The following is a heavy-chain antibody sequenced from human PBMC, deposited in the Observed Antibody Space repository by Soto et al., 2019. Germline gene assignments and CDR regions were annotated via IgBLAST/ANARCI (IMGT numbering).Heavy chain of an antibody. D-gene: IGHD6-19*01. V-gene: IGHV3-30*18. CDR1: GFTFNDYG. CDR2: ISYNGGIQ. CDR3: AKVSWSSGWLVLDY. J-gene: IGHJ4*02. Sequence: GGSLRLSCAASGFTFNDYGMHWVRQAPGKGLEWVAVISYNGGIQYYSDSVKGRFTISRDNSRNTLYLQMSSLRAEDTAVYYCAKVSWSSGWLVLDYWGQGXQVTVSS.